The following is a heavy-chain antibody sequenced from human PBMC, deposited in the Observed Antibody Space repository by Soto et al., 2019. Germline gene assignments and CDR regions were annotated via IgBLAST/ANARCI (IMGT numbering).Heavy chain of an antibody. D-gene: IGHD3-22*01. J-gene: IGHJ5*02. CDR2: IYYSGST. CDR3: ARGIEYYYDSSGYNWFDP. CDR1: IXSYY. Sequence: IXSYYWSWIRQPPGKGLEWIGYIYYSGSTNYNPSLKSRVTISVDTSKNQFSLKLSSVTAADTAVYYCARGIEYYYDSSGYNWFDPWGQGTLVPVSS. V-gene: IGHV4-59*01.